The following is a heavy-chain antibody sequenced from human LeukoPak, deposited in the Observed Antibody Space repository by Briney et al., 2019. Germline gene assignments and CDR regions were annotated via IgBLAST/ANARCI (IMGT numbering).Heavy chain of an antibody. CDR3: ARGLSSVNDAFDI. CDR1: EFLFSSYA. CDR2: IGASGSSA. D-gene: IGHD3-10*01. V-gene: IGHV3-23*01. J-gene: IGHJ3*02. Sequence: GGSLRLSCAASEFLFSSYAMNWVRQAPGKGLERVSVIGASGSSAYYADSVKGRFTISRDNSKTTLYLQMNSLRAEDTAVYYCARGLSSVNDAFDIWGQGTMVTVSS.